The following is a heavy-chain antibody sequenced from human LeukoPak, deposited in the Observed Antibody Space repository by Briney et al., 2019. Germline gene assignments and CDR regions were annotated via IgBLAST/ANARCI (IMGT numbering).Heavy chain of an antibody. J-gene: IGHJ4*02. V-gene: IGHV1-2*02. CDR2: INPNTGGT. CDR3: ASGYSSSLPFDY. Sequence: ASVKVXCXASGYTFSDYYIHWVRQAPGQGLEWMGWINPNTGGTNYAQKFQGRVTMTRDTSISTVYMELSRLTSDDTAVYYCASGYSSSLPFDYWGQGTLVTVSS. D-gene: IGHD6-13*01. CDR1: GYTFSDYY.